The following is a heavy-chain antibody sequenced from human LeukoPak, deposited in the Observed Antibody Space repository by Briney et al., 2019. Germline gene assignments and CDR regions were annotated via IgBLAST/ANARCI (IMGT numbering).Heavy chain of an antibody. J-gene: IGHJ4*02. CDR1: GGSISSSSYY. Sequence: SETLSLTCTVSGGSISSSSYYWGWIRQPPGKGLEWIGSIYYSGSTYYNPSLKSRVTISVDTSKNQFSLKLSPVTAADTAVYYCATPSIAARRIDYWGQGTLVTVSS. D-gene: IGHD6-6*01. CDR3: ATPSIAARRIDY. V-gene: IGHV4-39*07. CDR2: IYYSGST.